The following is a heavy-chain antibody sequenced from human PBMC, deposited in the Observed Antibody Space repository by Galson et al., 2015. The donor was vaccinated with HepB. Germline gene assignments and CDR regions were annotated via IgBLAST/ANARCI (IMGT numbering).Heavy chain of an antibody. V-gene: IGHV3-30*04. CDR2: ISYDGSNK. CDR1: GFTFSSYA. Sequence: SLRLSCAASGFTFSSYAMHWVRQAPGKGLEWVAVISYDGSNKYYADSVKGRFTISRDNSKNSLYLQMNSLRAEDTAVYYCARTRRWDPYYFDYWGQGTLVTVSS. D-gene: IGHD5-24*01. J-gene: IGHJ4*02. CDR3: ARTRRWDPYYFDY.